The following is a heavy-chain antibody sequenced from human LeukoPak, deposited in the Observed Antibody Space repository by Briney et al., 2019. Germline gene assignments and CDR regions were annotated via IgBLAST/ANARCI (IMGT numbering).Heavy chain of an antibody. J-gene: IGHJ4*02. D-gene: IGHD3-22*01. Sequence: PSETLSLTCAVSGGSISSYYWSWIRQPPGKGLEWIGYIYYSGSTNYNPSLKSRVTISVDTSKNQFSLKLSSVTAADTAVYYCARHGGSDYDSSGYYLDYFDYWGQGTLVTVSS. V-gene: IGHV4-59*08. CDR2: IYYSGST. CDR1: GGSISSYY. CDR3: ARHGGSDYDSSGYYLDYFDY.